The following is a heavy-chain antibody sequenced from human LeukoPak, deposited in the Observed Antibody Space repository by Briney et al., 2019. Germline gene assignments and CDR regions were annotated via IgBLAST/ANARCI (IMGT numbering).Heavy chain of an antibody. D-gene: IGHD3-16*01. V-gene: IGHV4-59*01. CDR2: IYYSGNT. J-gene: IGHJ3*02. CDR3: ARDRIIPVGGAFDI. CDR1: GASISGYY. Sequence: PSETLSLTCTVSGASISGYYWSWIRQPPGKGLEWIGYIYYSGNTKYNPSLKSRVTVSVDTSKNQFSLKLSSMTAADTATYCCARDRIIPVGGAFDIWGQGAMVSVSS.